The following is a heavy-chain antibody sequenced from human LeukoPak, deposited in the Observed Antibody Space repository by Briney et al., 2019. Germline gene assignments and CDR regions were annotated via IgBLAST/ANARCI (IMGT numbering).Heavy chain of an antibody. V-gene: IGHV4-34*01. CDR1: GGPFSGYY. J-gene: IGHJ6*03. Sequence: SETLSLTCAVYGGPFSGYYWSWIRQPPGKGLEWIGEINHSGSTNYNPSLESRVTTSVDTSKNQFSLKVSSVTAADTAVYYCARGRSSGYPYYYYYMDVWGKGTTVTVSS. CDR2: INHSGST. CDR3: ARGRSSGYPYYYYYMDV. D-gene: IGHD3-22*01.